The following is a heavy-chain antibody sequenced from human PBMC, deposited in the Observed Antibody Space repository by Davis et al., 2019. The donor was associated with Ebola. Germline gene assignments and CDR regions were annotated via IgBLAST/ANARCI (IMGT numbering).Heavy chain of an antibody. D-gene: IGHD2-15*01. J-gene: IGHJ5*02. CDR3: ARVYCSGGSCYRHLDT. CDR1: GYTFTSYA. V-gene: IGHV1-3*01. Sequence: ASVKVSCKASGYTFTSYAMHWVRQAPGQRLEWMGWINAGNGNTKYSQKFQGRVTITRDTSASTAYMELSSLRSEDTAVYYCARVYCSGGSCYRHLDTWGQGTLVTVSS. CDR2: INAGNGNT.